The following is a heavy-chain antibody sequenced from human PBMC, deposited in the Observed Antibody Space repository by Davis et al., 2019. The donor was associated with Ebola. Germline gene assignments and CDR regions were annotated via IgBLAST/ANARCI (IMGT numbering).Heavy chain of an antibody. CDR3: SKISGGL. Sequence: GESLKISCAASGFIFTNYAINWVRQAPGKGLEWVSGISGSGGMTYYADSVKGRFTITTDNPKTTVSMQMNSLRGDDTAVYYCSKISGGLWGQGTLVTVSS. CDR2: ISGSGGMT. CDR1: GFIFTNYA. D-gene: IGHD3-10*01. V-gene: IGHV3-23*01. J-gene: IGHJ4*02.